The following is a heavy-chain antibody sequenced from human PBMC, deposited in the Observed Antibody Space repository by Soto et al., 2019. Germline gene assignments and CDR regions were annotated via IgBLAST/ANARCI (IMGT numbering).Heavy chain of an antibody. CDR2: ITPILGIA. CDR1: GGTFSSYT. Sequence: SLKVSCKASGGTFSSYTISWVRQAPGQGLEWMGRITPILGIANYAQKFQGRVTITADKSTSTAYMELSSLRSEDTAVYYCARAGGVPAAIGLYYYYYYYMDVWGKGTTVTVSS. J-gene: IGHJ6*03. V-gene: IGHV1-69*02. D-gene: IGHD2-2*01. CDR3: ARAGGVPAAIGLYYYYYYYMDV.